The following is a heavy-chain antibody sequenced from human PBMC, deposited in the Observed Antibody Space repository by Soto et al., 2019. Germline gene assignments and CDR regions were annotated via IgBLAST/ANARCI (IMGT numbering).Heavy chain of an antibody. V-gene: IGHV1-69*01. D-gene: IGHD2-15*01. Sequence: QVQLVQSGAEVKKPGSSVKVSCKASGGTFSSYAISWVRQAPGQGLEWMGGIIPIFGTANYAQKFQGRVTITADESTSTAYMELSSLRSEDTAVDYCASLCSGGSCYSSWFDPWGQGTLVTVSS. CDR2: IIPIFGTA. CDR3: ASLCSGGSCYSSWFDP. CDR1: GGTFSSYA. J-gene: IGHJ5*02.